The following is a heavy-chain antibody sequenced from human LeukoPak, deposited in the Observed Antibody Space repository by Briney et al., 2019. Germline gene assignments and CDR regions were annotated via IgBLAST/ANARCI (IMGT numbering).Heavy chain of an antibody. CDR2: FKSKTDGGTT. V-gene: IGHV3-15*01. Sequence: GGSLRLSCEVSGFTFSDHYMSWIRQAPGKGLEWVGRFKSKTDGGTTDYAAPLKGRFTISGDDSKNTLYLQMNSLKTEDTAVYYCIMTYHWGQGTLVTVSS. CDR3: IMTYH. J-gene: IGHJ1*01. CDR1: GFTFSDHY.